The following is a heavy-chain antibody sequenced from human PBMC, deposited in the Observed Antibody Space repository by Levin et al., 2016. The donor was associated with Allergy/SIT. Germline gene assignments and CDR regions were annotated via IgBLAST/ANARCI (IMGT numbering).Heavy chain of an antibody. Sequence: GESLKISCAASGFTFKNYWMHWVRHAPGKGLVWVSRINSDGTSTSYAESVKGRFTISRDNAKNTLYLQMNSLRAEDTAVYYCARDHQVVPYFFDYWGQGALVTVSS. V-gene: IGHV3-74*01. CDR3: ARDHQVVPYFFDY. CDR2: INSDGTST. D-gene: IGHD2-15*01. CDR1: GFTFKNYW. J-gene: IGHJ4*02.